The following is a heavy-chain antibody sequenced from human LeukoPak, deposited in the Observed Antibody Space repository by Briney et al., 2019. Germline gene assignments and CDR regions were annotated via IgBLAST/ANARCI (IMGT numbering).Heavy chain of an antibody. D-gene: IGHD6-19*01. V-gene: IGHV1-18*01. J-gene: IGHJ4*02. CDR2: ISAYNDNT. Sequence: GASVKVSCTASGYTFTSYGISWVRQAPGQGLEWMGWISAYNDNTNYAQKLQVRVIMTTDTPTGTAYMEPRNLRSDDTAVYYCARDGNIAVAGQLGYWGQGTLVTVSS. CDR1: GYTFTSYG. CDR3: ARDGNIAVAGQLGY.